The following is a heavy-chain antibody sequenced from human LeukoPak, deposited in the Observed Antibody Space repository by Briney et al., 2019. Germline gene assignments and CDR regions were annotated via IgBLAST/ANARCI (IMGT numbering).Heavy chain of an antibody. V-gene: IGHV3-30-3*01. D-gene: IGHD1-26*01. CDR2: ISYDGSNK. J-gene: IGHJ4*02. CDR1: GFTFSSYA. CDR3: ARDSAKGGATSPFGY. Sequence: GGSLRLSCAASGFTFSSYAMHWVRQAPGKGLEWVAVISYDGSNKYYADSVKGRFTISRDNSKNTLYLQMNSLRAEDTAVYYCARDSAKGGATSPFGYWGQGTLVTVSS.